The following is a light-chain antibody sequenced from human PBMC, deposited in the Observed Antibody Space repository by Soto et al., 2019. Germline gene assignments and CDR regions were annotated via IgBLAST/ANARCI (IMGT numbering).Light chain of an antibody. J-gene: IGKJ1*01. Sequence: EIVLTQSPGTVSLSPLERATLSCMASQSVSSNLAWYQQKPGQAPRLLIYGASTRATGIPARFSGSGSGTEFTLTISSLQSEDFAVYYCQQYNNWPPAFGQGTKVDI. V-gene: IGKV3-15*01. CDR3: QQYNNWPPA. CDR2: GAS. CDR1: QSVSSN.